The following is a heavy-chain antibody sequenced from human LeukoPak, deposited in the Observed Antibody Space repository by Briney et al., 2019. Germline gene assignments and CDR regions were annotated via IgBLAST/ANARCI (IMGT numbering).Heavy chain of an antibody. CDR3: VSFYETY. Sequence: GGSLRLSCAASGNYWMHWVRQAPGKGLVWVSHINSDGSWTSYADSVEGRFTISKDNAKNTVYLQMNNLRAEDTAVYYCVSFYETYWGRGTLVTVSS. CDR2: INSDGSWT. J-gene: IGHJ4*02. V-gene: IGHV3-74*01. D-gene: IGHD2-2*01. CDR1: GNYW.